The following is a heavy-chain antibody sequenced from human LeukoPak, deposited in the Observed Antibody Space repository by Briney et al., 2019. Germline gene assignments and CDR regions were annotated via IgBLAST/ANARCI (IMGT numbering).Heavy chain of an antibody. D-gene: IGHD5-18*01. Sequence: ASVKVSCKASGYTFTGYYIHWVRQAPGQGLEWMGWINPKSGGTNYAQKFQGRVTMTRDTSMSTVDMEVSRLRSDDTAVYYCARGPNSEPGYSYGLDALNIWGQGTMVTVSS. CDR2: INPKSGGT. CDR1: GYTFTGYY. CDR3: ARGPNSEPGYSYGLDALNI. V-gene: IGHV1-2*02. J-gene: IGHJ3*02.